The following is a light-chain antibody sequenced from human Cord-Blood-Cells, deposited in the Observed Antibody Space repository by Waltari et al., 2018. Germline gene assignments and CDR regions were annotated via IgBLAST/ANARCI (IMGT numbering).Light chain of an antibody. Sequence: EIVLTQSPGTLSLSPGERATLSCRASQSVSSSYLAWYQQKPGQDPRLLIYGASSRATGIPDRFSGSGSGTDFTLTISRREPEDFAVYYCQQYGSSPLTFGGGTKVEIK. CDR1: QSVSSSY. V-gene: IGKV3-20*01. CDR2: GAS. CDR3: QQYGSSPLT. J-gene: IGKJ4*01.